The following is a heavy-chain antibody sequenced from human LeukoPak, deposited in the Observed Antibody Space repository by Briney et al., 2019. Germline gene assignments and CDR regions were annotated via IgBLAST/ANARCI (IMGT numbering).Heavy chain of an antibody. CDR2: IYYSGST. Sequence: PSETLSLTCAVYGGSFSSYYWGWIRQPPGKGLEWIGSIYYSGSTYYNPSLKSRVTISVDTSKNQFSLKLSSVTAADTAVYYCARTHYYYGSGSSNDAFDIWGQGTMVTVSS. J-gene: IGHJ3*02. D-gene: IGHD3-10*01. V-gene: IGHV4-39*07. CDR3: ARTHYYYGSGSSNDAFDI. CDR1: GGSFSSYY.